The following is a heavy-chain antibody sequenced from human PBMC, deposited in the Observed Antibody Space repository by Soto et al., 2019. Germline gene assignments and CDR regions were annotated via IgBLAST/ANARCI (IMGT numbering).Heavy chain of an antibody. Sequence: QVQLVQSGAEVKKPGASVKVSCKVSGYTLTELSMHWVRQAPGKGLEWVGGFDPEDGETIYAQKFQGRVTMTEDTSTDPAYMELSSLRSEDTAVYYCAADDSSGYPTYYYYGMDVWGQGTTVTVSS. CDR3: AADDSSGYPTYYYYGMDV. J-gene: IGHJ6*02. CDR2: FDPEDGET. V-gene: IGHV1-24*01. D-gene: IGHD3-22*01. CDR1: GYTLTELS.